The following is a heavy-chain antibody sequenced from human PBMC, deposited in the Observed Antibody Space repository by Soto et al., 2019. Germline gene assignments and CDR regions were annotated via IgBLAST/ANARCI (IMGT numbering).Heavy chain of an antibody. CDR2: INSDGSST. J-gene: IGHJ6*02. V-gene: IGHV3-74*01. CDR1: GFTFRNYW. CDR3: ARGGRGNDSYYAMDV. Sequence: EVQLVESGGGLIQPGGSLRLSCAASGFTFRNYWRHWVRQALGMGLVWVSRINSDGSSTHSADSVKGRFTISRDNAKNTLYLQMNSLRAEDTAVSYCARGGRGNDSYYAMDVWGQGTTVTVSS.